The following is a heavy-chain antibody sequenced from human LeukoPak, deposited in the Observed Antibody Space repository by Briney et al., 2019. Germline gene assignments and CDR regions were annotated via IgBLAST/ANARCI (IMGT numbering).Heavy chain of an antibody. D-gene: IGHD1-26*01. V-gene: IGHV4-34*01. CDR1: GGSFSGYY. CDR2: INHSGST. CDR3: ASGSIVGATRPPDY. Sequence: SETLSLTCAVYGGSFSGYYWSWIRQPPGKGLEWIGEINHSGSTNYNPSLKSRVTISVDTSKNQFSLKLSSLTAADTAVYYCASGSIVGATRPPDYWGQGTLVTVSS. J-gene: IGHJ4*02.